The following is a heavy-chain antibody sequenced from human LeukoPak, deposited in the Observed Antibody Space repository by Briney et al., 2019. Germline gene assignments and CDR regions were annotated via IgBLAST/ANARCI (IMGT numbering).Heavy chain of an antibody. J-gene: IGHJ4*02. Sequence: GSLRLSCAASGFTFSSYAMHWVRQAPGKGLEWVAVISYDGSNKYYADSVRGRFTISRDNSKNTLYLQMHSLRADDTAVYYCARDSGYSYGNFDYWGQGTLVTVSS. D-gene: IGHD5-18*01. CDR3: ARDSGYSYGNFDY. V-gene: IGHV3-30-3*01. CDR1: GFTFSSYA. CDR2: ISYDGSNK.